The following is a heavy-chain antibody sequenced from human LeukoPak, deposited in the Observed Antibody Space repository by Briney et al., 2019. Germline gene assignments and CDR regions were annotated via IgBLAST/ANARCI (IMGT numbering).Heavy chain of an antibody. CDR2: IYYSGST. J-gene: IGHJ4*02. CDR1: GGSISSSSYY. CDR3: ARPSSDSPFDY. V-gene: IGHV4-39*01. Sequence: SETLSLTFTVSGGSISSSSYYWGWIRQPPGKGLEWIGSIYYSGSTYYNPSLKSRVTISVDTSKNQFSLKLSSVTAADTAVYYCARPSSDSPFDYWGQGTLVTVSS.